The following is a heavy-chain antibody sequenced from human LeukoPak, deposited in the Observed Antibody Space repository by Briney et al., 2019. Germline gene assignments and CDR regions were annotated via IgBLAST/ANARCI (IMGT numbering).Heavy chain of an antibody. CDR2: IYYSGGT. CDR3: ARVGTVLDGGY. J-gene: IGHJ4*02. V-gene: IGHV4-59*01. CDR1: GGSISSDY. Sequence: SETLSLTCTVYGGSISSDYWSWIRQPPGKGLDWIGYIYYSGGTNYNPSLKSRVTISVDTSKKQFSLKLSSVTAADTVVYYCARVGTVLDGGYWGQGILVTVSS. D-gene: IGHD1-7*01.